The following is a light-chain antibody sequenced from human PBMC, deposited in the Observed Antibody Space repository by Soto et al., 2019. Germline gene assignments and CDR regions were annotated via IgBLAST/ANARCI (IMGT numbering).Light chain of an antibody. V-gene: IGLV1-47*01. J-gene: IGLJ1*01. Sequence: QSVLTQPPSASGTPGQRVTISCSGSSSNIGKNNVYWYQQLPGTTPKLLIYRNNQRPSGVPDQFSASKSGTSASLTISGLRSEDEADYYCAAWDDSLSGLYVFGTGT. CDR1: SSNIGKNN. CDR2: RNN. CDR3: AAWDDSLSGLYV.